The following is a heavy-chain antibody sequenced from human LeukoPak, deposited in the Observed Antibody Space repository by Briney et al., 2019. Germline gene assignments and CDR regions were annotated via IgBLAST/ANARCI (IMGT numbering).Heavy chain of an antibody. CDR2: INPNSGGT. Sequence: ASVKVSCKASGYTFTSYGISWVRQAPGQGLEWMGWINPNSGGTNYAQKFQGRVTMTRDTSISTAYMELSRLRSDDTAVYYCARDAVPGAEPEGFDYWGQGTLVTVSS. CDR1: GYTFTSYG. V-gene: IGHV1-2*02. J-gene: IGHJ4*02. CDR3: ARDAVPGAEPEGFDY. D-gene: IGHD1-26*01.